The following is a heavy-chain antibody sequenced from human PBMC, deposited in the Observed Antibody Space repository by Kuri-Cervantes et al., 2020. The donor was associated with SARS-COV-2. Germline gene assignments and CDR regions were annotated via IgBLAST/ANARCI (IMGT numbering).Heavy chain of an antibody. V-gene: IGHV3-23*01. CDR3: AQGDYGSGSYLLY. D-gene: IGHD3-10*01. J-gene: IGHJ4*02. Sequence: GESLKISCAASGFTFSSYAMSWVRQAPGKGLEWVSAISGSGGSTYYADSVKGRFTISRDNSKNSLYLQMNSLRTEDTALYYCAQGDYGSGSYLLYWGQGTLVTVSS. CDR2: ISGSGGST. CDR1: GFTFSSYA.